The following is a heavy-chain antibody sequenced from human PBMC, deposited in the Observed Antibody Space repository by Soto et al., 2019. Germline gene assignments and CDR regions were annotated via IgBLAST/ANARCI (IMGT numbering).Heavy chain of an antibody. V-gene: IGHV3-30*18. CDR1: GFTFSSYG. CDR2: ISYDGSNK. CDR3: AKDRERYCSGGSCYNFDY. Sequence: GGSLRLSCAASGFTFSSYGMHWVRQAPGKGLEWVAVISYDGSNKYYADSVKGRFTISRDNSKNTLYLQMNSLRAEDTAVYYCAKDRERYCSGGSCYNFDYWGQGTLVTVSS. J-gene: IGHJ4*02. D-gene: IGHD2-15*01.